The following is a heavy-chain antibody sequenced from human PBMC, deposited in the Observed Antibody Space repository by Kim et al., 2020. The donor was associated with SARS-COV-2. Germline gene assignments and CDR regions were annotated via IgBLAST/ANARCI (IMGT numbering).Heavy chain of an antibody. J-gene: IGHJ6*02. CDR1: GFSLSTSGMC. V-gene: IGHV2-70*01. Sequence: SGPTLVNPTQTLTLTCTFCGFSLSTSGMCVSWIRQPPGKALEWLALIDWDDDKYYSTTLKTRLTISKDTSKNQVVLTMTNMDPVDTATYYCARLLVDTATVFTPNCYYTVDVWGQGTTVTVPS. CDR2: IDWDDDK. D-gene: IGHD5-18*01. CDR3: ARLLVDTATVFTPNCYYTVDV.